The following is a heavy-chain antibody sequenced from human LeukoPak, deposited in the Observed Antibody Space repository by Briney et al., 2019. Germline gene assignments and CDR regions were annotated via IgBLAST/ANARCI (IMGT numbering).Heavy chain of an antibody. D-gene: IGHD4-17*01. CDR2: INPNSGGT. Sequence: ASVKVSCKASGYTFTGYYMHWVRQAPGQGLEWMGRINPNSGGTNYAQKFQGRVTMTRDTSISTAYMELSRLRSDDTAVYYCARVNYGDYGLDYWGQGTLVTVSS. V-gene: IGHV1-2*06. CDR1: GYTFTGYY. CDR3: ARVNYGDYGLDY. J-gene: IGHJ4*02.